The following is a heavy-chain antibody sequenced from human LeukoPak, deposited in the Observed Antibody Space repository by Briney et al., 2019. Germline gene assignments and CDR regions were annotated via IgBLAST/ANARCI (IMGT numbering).Heavy chain of an antibody. V-gene: IGHV4-31*03. J-gene: IGHJ4*02. D-gene: IGHD3-16*01. CDR1: GGSISSGGYY. CDR2: IYSSGST. CDR3: ARASHGGDFDY. Sequence: SETLSLTCTVSGGSISSGGYYWSWIRQHPGKGLEWIGYIYSSGSTYYNPSLKSRVTISVDTSKNQFSLKLSSVTAADTAVYYCARASHGGDFDYWGQGTLVTVSS.